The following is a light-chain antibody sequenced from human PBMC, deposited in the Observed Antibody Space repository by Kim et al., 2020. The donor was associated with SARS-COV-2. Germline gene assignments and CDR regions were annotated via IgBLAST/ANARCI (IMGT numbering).Light chain of an antibody. J-gene: IGKJ5*01. CDR1: QSVGSTY. Sequence: PGERAPLSCRASQSVGSTYLAWYQQKTGQAPRLLFYGASSRATGIPDRFSGSGSSTHFTLTISRLEPEDFAVYYCQQFAASPPTFGQGTRLDIK. V-gene: IGKV3-20*01. CDR3: QQFAASPPT. CDR2: GAS.